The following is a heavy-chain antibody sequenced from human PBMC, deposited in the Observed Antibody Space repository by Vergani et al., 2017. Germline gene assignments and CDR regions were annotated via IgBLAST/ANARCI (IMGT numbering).Heavy chain of an antibody. V-gene: IGHV1-3*01. J-gene: IGHJ4*02. D-gene: IGHD2-2*01. CDR2: INAGNGNT. CDR3: ARMGGYXEGDAFRIGYFDS. Sequence: QVQLVQSGAEVKKPGASVEVSCKASGYTFTSYAMHWVRQAPGQRLEWMGWINAGNGNTKYSQKFQGRVTITRDTSASTAYMELSSLRSEDTAVYYCARMGGYXEGDAFRIGYFDSWGPGILVTVSS. CDR1: GYTFTSYA.